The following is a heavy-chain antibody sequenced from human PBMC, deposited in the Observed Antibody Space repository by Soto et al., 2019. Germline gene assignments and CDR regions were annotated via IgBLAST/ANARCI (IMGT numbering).Heavy chain of an antibody. CDR3: ARVGVSSSSYYMDV. CDR2: IYYSGST. D-gene: IGHD6-6*01. J-gene: IGHJ6*03. V-gene: IGHV4-31*03. CDR1: GGSISSGGYY. Sequence: SETLSLTCTVSGGSISSGGYYWSWIRQHPGKGLEWIGYIYYSGSTYYNPSLKSRVTISVDTSKNQFSLKLSSVTAADTAVYYCARVGVSSSSYYMDVWGKGTTVTVSS.